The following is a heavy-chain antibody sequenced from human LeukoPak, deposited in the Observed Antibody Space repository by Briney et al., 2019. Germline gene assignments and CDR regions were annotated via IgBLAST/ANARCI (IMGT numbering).Heavy chain of an antibody. CDR1: GFTFSSYG. CDR2: ISGGGGST. D-gene: IGHD4-17*01. V-gene: IGHV3-23*01. J-gene: IGHJ4*02. CDR3: AKFETTVTTSFAY. Sequence: PGGSLRLSCAASGFTFSSYGMSWVRQAPGKGLEWVSAISGGGGSTYYADSVKGRFTISRDNSKNTLYLRMNSLRAEDTAVYYCAKFETTVTTSFAYWGQGTLVTVSS.